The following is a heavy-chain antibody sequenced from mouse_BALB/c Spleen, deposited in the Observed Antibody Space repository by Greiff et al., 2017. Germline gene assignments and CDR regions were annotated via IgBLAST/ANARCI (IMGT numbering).Heavy chain of an antibody. Sequence: DVQLVESGGGLVKPGGSLKLSCAASGFTFSSYGMSWVRQTPDKRLEWVATISSGGSYTYYPDSVKGRFTISRDNAKNTLYLQMSSLKSEDTAMYYCARGGYGNTRYFDVWGAGTTVTVSS. J-gene: IGHJ1*01. V-gene: IGHV5-6*03. CDR2: ISSGGSYT. CDR3: ARGGYGNTRYFDV. CDR1: GFTFSSYG. D-gene: IGHD2-10*02.